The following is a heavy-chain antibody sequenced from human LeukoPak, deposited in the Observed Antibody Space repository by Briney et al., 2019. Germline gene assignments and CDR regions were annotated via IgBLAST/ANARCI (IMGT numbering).Heavy chain of an antibody. V-gene: IGHV1-8*03. CDR2: MNPNSGNT. CDR1: GYTFTSYD. CDR3: ARAPRITMVRGVIYCFDP. J-gene: IGHJ5*02. D-gene: IGHD3-10*01. Sequence: ASVKVSCKASGYTFTSYDINWVRQATGQGLEWMGWMNPNSGNTGYAQKFQGRVTITRNTSISTACMELSSLRSADTAVYYCARAPRITMVRGVIYCFDPWGQGTLVTVSS.